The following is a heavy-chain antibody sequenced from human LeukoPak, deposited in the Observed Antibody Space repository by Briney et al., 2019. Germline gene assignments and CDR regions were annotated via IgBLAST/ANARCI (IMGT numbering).Heavy chain of an antibody. V-gene: IGHV3-23*01. D-gene: IGHD2-2*01. CDR2: ISGSGGST. CDR3: AKDDCSSTSCPSDY. CDR1: GFTLSSYA. Sequence: PGGSLRLSCAASGFTLSSYAMSWVRQAPGKGLEWVSAISGSGGSTYYADSVKGRFTISRDNSKNTLYLQMNSLRAEDTAVYYCAKDDCSSTSCPSDYWGQGTLVTVSS. J-gene: IGHJ4*02.